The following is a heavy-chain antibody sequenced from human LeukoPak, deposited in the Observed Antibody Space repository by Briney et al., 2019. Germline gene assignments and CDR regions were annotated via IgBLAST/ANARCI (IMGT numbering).Heavy chain of an antibody. Sequence: GASVKVSCKASGYTFTSYDINWVRQATGQGLEWMGWMNPNSGNTGYAQKFQGRVTMTRNTSISTAYMELSSLRSEDTAVYYCARGHSGYLWFGAWGWFDPWGQGTLVTVSS. D-gene: IGHD3-10*01. CDR3: ARGHSGYLWFGAWGWFDP. J-gene: IGHJ5*02. CDR2: MNPNSGNT. CDR1: GYTFTSYD. V-gene: IGHV1-8*01.